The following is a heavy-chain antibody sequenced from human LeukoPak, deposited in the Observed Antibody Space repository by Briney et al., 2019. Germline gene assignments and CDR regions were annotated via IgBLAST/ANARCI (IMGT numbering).Heavy chain of an antibody. CDR3: AGAGPEIRGFDP. V-gene: IGHV4-61*02. J-gene: IGHJ5*02. CDR2: IYTSGST. Sequence: SETLSLTCTVSGGSISSGSYYWSWIRQPAGKGLEWIGRIYTSGSTNYNPSLKSRVTISVDTSKNQFSLKLSSVTAADTAVYYCAGAGPEIRGFDPWGQGTLVTVSS. CDR1: GGSISSGSYY.